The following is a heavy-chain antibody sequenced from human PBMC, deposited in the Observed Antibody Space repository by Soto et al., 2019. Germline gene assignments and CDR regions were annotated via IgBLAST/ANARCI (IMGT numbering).Heavy chain of an antibody. CDR1: GFTFSTYW. V-gene: IGHV3-7*01. J-gene: IGHJ6*02. CDR2: IKEDGSEK. D-gene: IGHD3-22*01. CDR3: ARGWGYFDSSGFPYLYAMDV. Sequence: GGSLRLSCAASGFTFSTYWMSWVRQAPGKGLEWVVNIKEDGSEKYYVDSVEGRFTISRDNAKNSLYLQMTSLRAEDTALYYCARGWGYFDSSGFPYLYAMDVWGQGPTVTVSS.